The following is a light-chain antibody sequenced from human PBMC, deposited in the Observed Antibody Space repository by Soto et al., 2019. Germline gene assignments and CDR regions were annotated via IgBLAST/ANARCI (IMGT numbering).Light chain of an antibody. V-gene: IGKV1-13*02. CDR3: HQFTSYPLT. CDR2: DAS. Sequence: ALPLTQSPSSLSASVGDRVTITCRASQGINSALAWYQQKPGKAPKLLIYDASSLESGVPSRFTGSGSGTDFTLTISSLQPEDFATYYCHQFTSYPLTFGGGTKVEIK. CDR1: QGINSA. J-gene: IGKJ4*01.